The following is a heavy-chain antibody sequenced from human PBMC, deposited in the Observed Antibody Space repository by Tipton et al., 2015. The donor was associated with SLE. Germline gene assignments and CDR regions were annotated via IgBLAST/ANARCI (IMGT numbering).Heavy chain of an antibody. CDR1: GFTFSDYY. CDR3: AREGGYSSNYYYYGMDV. D-gene: IGHD5-18*01. Sequence: SLRLSCAASGFTFSDYYMSWIRQAPGKGLGWVSYISSSSSYTNYADSVKGRFTISRDNAKNSLYLQMNSLRAEDTAVYYCAREGGYSSNYYYYGMDVWGQGTTVTVSS. CDR2: ISSSSSYT. V-gene: IGHV3-11*05. J-gene: IGHJ6*02.